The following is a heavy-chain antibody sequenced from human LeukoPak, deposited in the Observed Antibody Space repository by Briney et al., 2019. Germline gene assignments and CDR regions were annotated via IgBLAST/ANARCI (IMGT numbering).Heavy chain of an antibody. CDR2: IRYDGSNK. CDR1: GFTFSSYG. V-gene: IGHV3-30*02. J-gene: IGHJ3*02. D-gene: IGHD2-2*01. CDR3: ADEVIVVVPAAMPVAFDI. Sequence: QPGGSLRLSCAASGFTFSSYGMHWVRQAPDKGLEWVAFIRYDGSNKYYADSVKGRFTISRDNSKNTLYLQMNSLRAEDTAVYYCADEVIVVVPAAMPVAFDIWGQGTMVTVSS.